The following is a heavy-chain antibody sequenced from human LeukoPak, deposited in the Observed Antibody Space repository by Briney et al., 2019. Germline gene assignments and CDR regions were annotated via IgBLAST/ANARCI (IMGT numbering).Heavy chain of an antibody. V-gene: IGHV4-59*01. D-gene: IGHD6-13*01. Sequence: SETLSLTCTVSGGSISSYYWSWIRQPPGKGLEWIGYIYYSGSTNYNPSLKSRVTISVDTSKNQFSLKLSSVTAADTAVYYCARSLDIGYSSSWYYNNWFDPWGQGTLVTVSS. CDR2: IYYSGST. J-gene: IGHJ5*02. CDR1: GGSISSYY. CDR3: ARSLDIGYSSSWYYNNWFDP.